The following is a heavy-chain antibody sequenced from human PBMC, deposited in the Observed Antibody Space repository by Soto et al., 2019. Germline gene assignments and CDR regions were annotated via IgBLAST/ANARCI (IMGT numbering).Heavy chain of an antibody. CDR3: AMQGQLVNEMFDP. CDR1: GGSISSGGYS. CDR2: IYHSGST. D-gene: IGHD6-13*01. Sequence: QLQLQESGSVLVKPSQTLSLTCAVSGGSISSGGYSWSWIRQPPGKGLAWIGYIYHSGSTYYNPSLRSRVHISVDRSKHQFPLKLSSVTAADTAVYYCAMQGQLVNEMFDPWGQGTLVTVSS. J-gene: IGHJ5*02. V-gene: IGHV4-30-2*01.